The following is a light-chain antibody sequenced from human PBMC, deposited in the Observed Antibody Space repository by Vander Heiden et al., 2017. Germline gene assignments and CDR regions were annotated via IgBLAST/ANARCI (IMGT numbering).Light chain of an antibody. CDR3: QQEDNVPYT. CDR1: QDISNY. J-gene: IGKJ2*01. CDR2: AAT. V-gene: IGKV1-33*01. Sequence: DIQMTQSPSSLSASVGDRVTITCQASQDISNYLNWYQQKPGKAPKLLIYAATNLETGVPSRFSGSGSGTDFTFTISSLQPEDIATYYCQQEDNVPYTFGQRTKLEIK.